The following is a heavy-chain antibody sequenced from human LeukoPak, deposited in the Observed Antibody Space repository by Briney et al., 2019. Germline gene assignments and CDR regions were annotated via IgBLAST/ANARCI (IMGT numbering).Heavy chain of an antibody. CDR2: IYTSGST. Sequence: SETLSLTCTVSGGSISSGNYYWSWTRKPAGKGLEWIGRIYTSGSTNYNPSLKSRVTISVDTSKNQFSLKLSSVTAADTAVYYCARSRDYGDRFDYWGQGTLVTVSS. D-gene: IGHD4-17*01. J-gene: IGHJ4*02. V-gene: IGHV4-61*02. CDR3: ARSRDYGDRFDY. CDR1: GGSISSGNYY.